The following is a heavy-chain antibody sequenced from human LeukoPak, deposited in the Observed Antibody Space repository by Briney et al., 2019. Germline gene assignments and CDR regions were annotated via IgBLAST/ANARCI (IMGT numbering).Heavy chain of an antibody. J-gene: IGHJ5*02. CDR3: ARGPLAEVPAAIRVNWFDP. V-gene: IGHV1-69*13. Sequence: SVKVSCKASGGTFSSYAISWVRQAPGQGLEWMGGIIPIFGTANYAQKFQGRATITADESTSTAYMELSSLRSEDTAVYYCARGPLAEVPAAIRVNWFDPWGQGTLVTVSS. CDR1: GGTFSSYA. CDR2: IIPIFGTA. D-gene: IGHD2-2*02.